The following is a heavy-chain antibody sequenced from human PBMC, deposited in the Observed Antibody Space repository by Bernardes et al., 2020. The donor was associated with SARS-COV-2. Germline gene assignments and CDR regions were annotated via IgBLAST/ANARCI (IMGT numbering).Heavy chain of an antibody. CDR3: ARGGASRPDY. J-gene: IGHJ4*02. Sequence: GGSLRLSCAASGFTFSSYSMNWVRQAPGKGLEWVSFISSSSRYIYYADSVKGRFTISRDNAKKSLYLQMNSLRAEDTALYYCARGGASRPDYWGQGTLVTVSS. V-gene: IGHV3-21*01. CDR2: ISSSSRYI. CDR1: GFTFSSYS. D-gene: IGHD6-6*01.